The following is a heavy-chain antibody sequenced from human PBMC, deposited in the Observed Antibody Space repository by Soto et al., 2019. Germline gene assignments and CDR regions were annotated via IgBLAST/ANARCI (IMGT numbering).Heavy chain of an antibody. D-gene: IGHD6-19*01. CDR3: AKTVPRSGWSGGFDY. CDR1: GFTFSSYA. J-gene: IGHJ4*02. Sequence: EVQLLESGGGLVQPGGSLRLSCAASGFTFSSYAMSWVRQAPGKGLEWVSAISGSGGSTYYADSVKGRFTISRDNSKNTLYLQMNSLRAEVTALYYCAKTVPRSGWSGGFDYWGQGTLVTVSS. CDR2: ISGSGGST. V-gene: IGHV3-23*01.